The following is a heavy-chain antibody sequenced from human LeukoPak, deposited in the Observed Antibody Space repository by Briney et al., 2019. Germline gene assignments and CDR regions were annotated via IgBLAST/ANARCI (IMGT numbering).Heavy chain of an antibody. V-gene: IGHV4-4*07. D-gene: IGHD2-21*02. CDR1: GGSISSYY. CDR2: IYTSGST. J-gene: IGHJ4*02. CDR3: ARDFTCGGDCYRFDY. Sequence: SETLSLTCTVSGGSISSYYWSWIRQPAGKGLEWIGRIYTSGSTNYNPSLKSRVTMSVDTSKNQFSLKLSSVTAADTAVYYCARDFTCGGDCYRFDYRGQGTLVTVSS.